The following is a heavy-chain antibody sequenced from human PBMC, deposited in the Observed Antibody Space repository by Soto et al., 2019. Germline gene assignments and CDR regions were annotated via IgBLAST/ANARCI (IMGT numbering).Heavy chain of an antibody. V-gene: IGHV1-69*13. CDR1: GCTFNSYD. J-gene: IGHJ5*02. Sequence: SVKVSCKASGCTFNSYDINWVRQAPGQGLEWMGGIIPIVETPKYAQKFQGRVTITADESTNTVYMELSSLRSEDTAMYYCARLSRPNYYDTSGFFKDNWFDPWGQGTLVTVSS. CDR3: ARLSRPNYYDTSGFFKDNWFDP. CDR2: IIPIVETP. D-gene: IGHD3-22*01.